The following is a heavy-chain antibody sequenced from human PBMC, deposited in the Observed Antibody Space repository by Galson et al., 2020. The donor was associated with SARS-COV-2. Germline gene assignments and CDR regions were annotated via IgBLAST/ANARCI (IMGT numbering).Heavy chain of an antibody. CDR3: GSGSYWQKIDY. CDR1: GFTVSSNY. CDR2: IYSGGST. V-gene: IGHV3-66*01. D-gene: IGHD3-10*01. Sequence: GGSLRLSCAASGFTVSSNYMSWVRQVPGKGLEWVSLIYSGGSTYYADSVKGRFTISRDNSKNTLYLQMNSLRAEDTAVYYCGSGSYWQKIDYWGQGTLVTVSS. J-gene: IGHJ4*02.